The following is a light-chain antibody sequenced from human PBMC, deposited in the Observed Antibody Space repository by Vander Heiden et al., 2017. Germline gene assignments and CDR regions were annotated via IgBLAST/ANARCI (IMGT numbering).Light chain of an antibody. CDR1: QSVLPRSNNKFY. V-gene: IGKV4-1*01. J-gene: IGKJ1*01. Sequence: DLVMTQSPDSLCVSLGERATINCKSSQSVLPRSNNKFYLAWYQQKPGQPPKLLIYWASARESGVPDRFSGSGSGTDFTLTISSLQAEDVAVYYCQQYYSTPWTFGQGTKVEIK. CDR3: QQYYSTPWT. CDR2: WAS.